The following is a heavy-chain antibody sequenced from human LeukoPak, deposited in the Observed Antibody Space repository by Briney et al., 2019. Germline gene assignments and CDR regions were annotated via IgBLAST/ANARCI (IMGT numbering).Heavy chain of an antibody. J-gene: IGHJ5*02. CDR1: GGSISSSSHY. D-gene: IGHD2-2*01. CDR3: ARYTSAYGWFDP. V-gene: IGHV4-39*02. Sequence: PSETLSLTCTVSGGSISSSSHYWGWIRQPPGKGLEWIGVVYHSGTTYYNSSLKSLVTISVDTSRNHFSLRLSSVTAAVTAVYYCARYTSAYGWFDPWGQGTLVTVSS. CDR2: VYHSGTT.